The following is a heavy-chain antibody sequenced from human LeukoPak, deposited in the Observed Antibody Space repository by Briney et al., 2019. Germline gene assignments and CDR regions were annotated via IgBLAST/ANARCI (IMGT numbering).Heavy chain of an antibody. J-gene: IGHJ2*01. V-gene: IGHV3-23*01. Sequence: GGSLRLSCAASGFTFTDYAMSWVRQAPGKGLEWVSVISASDTTTFYADSVKGRFTISRDNSKNTLYLQMNSLRAEDTAVYYCARVALLGNWYFDLWGRGTLVTVSS. D-gene: IGHD1-14*01. CDR1: GFTFTDYA. CDR3: ARVALLGNWYFDL. CDR2: ISASDTTT.